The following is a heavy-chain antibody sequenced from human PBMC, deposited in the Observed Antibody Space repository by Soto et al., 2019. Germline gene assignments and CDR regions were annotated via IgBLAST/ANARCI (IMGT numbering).Heavy chain of an antibody. CDR3: TRGLATLYTSGRFDY. D-gene: IGHD6-19*01. V-gene: IGHV3-64*01. J-gene: IGHJ4*02. CDR1: GFNFSSYA. Sequence: EVQLVESGGGLVQPGGSLRLSCAASGFNFSSYAMHWVRQTPGKGLESVSSISTNGGGTFYANSVKGRFIVSRDNSKNTLYLQMVSLRTEDMAVYYCTRGLATLYTSGRFDYWGQGTRVTVSS. CDR2: ISTNGGGT.